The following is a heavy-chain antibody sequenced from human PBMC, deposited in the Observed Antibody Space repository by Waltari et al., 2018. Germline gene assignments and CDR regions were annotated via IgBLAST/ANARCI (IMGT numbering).Heavy chain of an antibody. CDR3: ARRVGYGSVLNYFDY. D-gene: IGHD3-10*01. CDR2: IYPGDSDT. J-gene: IGHJ4*02. Sequence: EVQLVQSGAEAKKPGESLKISCKGSGYSFTSYWYGWVLRMPGKGLEWMGIIYPGDSDTRYSPSFQGQVTISADKSISTAYLQWSSLKASDTAMYYCARRVGYGSVLNYFDYWGQGTLVTVSS. CDR1: GYSFTSYW. V-gene: IGHV5-51*01.